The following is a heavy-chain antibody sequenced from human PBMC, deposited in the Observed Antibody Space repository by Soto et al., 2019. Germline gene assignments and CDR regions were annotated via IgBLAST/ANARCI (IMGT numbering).Heavy chain of an antibody. Sequence: SVKVSCKASGFTFTSSAVQWVRQARGQRLEWIGWIVVGSGNTNYAQKFQGRVTMTRDTSTSTVYMELSSLRSEDTAVYYCARSTTAVAGPYYYYGMDVWGQGTTVTVSS. D-gene: IGHD6-19*01. J-gene: IGHJ6*02. V-gene: IGHV1-58*01. CDR3: ARSTTAVAGPYYYYGMDV. CDR1: GFTFTSSA. CDR2: IVVGSGNT.